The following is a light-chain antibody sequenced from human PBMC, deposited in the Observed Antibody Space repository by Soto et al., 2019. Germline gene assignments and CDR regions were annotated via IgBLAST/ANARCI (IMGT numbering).Light chain of an antibody. CDR2: EAS. CDR3: QQYIQYHLP. V-gene: IGKV1-5*03. CDR1: QNVKNY. Sequence: DIQMTQSPSTLSASVGDRVTSTCRASQNVKNYLAWYQQKPGKAPQLLIYEASSLETGVPSRFSDSGSGTEFTLTVSSLQPDDLATDYCQQYIQYHLPFGQGTRLEIK. J-gene: IGKJ5*01.